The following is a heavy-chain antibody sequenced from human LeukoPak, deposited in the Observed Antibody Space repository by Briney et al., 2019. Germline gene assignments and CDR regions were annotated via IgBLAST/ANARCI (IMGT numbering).Heavy chain of an antibody. J-gene: IGHJ3*02. CDR3: AKLGMNDAFDI. Sequence: TGGSLRLSCAATGFTFSSYGMTWVRQAPGKGLEWVSGISGSGDNTWYADSVKGRFTISRDNSKNTLYLQMNSLRAEDTAVYYCAKLGMNDAFDIWGQGTMVTVSS. CDR1: GFTFSSYG. CDR2: ISGSGDNT. D-gene: IGHD6-13*01. V-gene: IGHV3-23*01.